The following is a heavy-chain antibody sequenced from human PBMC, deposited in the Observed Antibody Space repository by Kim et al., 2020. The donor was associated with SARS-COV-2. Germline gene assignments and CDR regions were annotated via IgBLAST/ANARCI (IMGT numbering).Heavy chain of an antibody. V-gene: IGHV4-39*07. CDR3: ARDLLRGYDSSGYYGAFDI. Sequence: SRVTISVDTSKNQFSLKLSSVTAADTAVYYCARDLLRGYDSSGYYGAFDIWGQGTMVTVSS. J-gene: IGHJ3*02. D-gene: IGHD3-22*01.